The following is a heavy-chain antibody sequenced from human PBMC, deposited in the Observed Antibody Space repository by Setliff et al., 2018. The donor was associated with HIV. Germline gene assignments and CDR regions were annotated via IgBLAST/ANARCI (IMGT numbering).Heavy chain of an antibody. J-gene: IGHJ4*02. D-gene: IGHD4-4*01. CDR1: GGSISSSSYY. Sequence: PSENMSLTCTVSGGSISSSSYYWGWIRQPPGKGLEWIGSFYYSGNTYYNPSLKSRVTISVDASRNQFSLKLNSVTAADTAVYYCAREPDSIPYDYWGQGTLVTVSS. V-gene: IGHV4-39*07. CDR2: FYYSGNT. CDR3: AREPDSIPYDY.